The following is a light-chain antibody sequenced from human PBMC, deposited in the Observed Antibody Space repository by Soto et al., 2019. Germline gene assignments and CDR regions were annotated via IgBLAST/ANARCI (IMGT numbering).Light chain of an antibody. CDR3: HQSFNIPVT. Sequence: DIQMTQSPSSVSASVGDRVTITCRASQGISTYLSWYLVKPGEAPKLLIYGASTLRTGGPSRFSGSGSGTDFTLTISSMQHEDFATYSCHQSFNIPVTSGQGTRREIK. V-gene: IGKV1-39*01. CDR2: GAS. CDR1: QGISTY. J-gene: IGKJ5*01.